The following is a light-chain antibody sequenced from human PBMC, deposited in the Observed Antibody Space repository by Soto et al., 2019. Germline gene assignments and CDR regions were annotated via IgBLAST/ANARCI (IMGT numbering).Light chain of an antibody. J-gene: IGKJ5*01. V-gene: IGKV1-39*01. CDR1: RNVSIY. CDR3: QQSYKMPS. Sequence: ETPLTQSPSSLAASVGDRLTLTCRASRNVSIYLNWYQHKPGKGPTLLIHATSNLQIGVPSRFSGSGSGTEFTLTISSLEPEDFGTYYCQQSYKMPSFGQGTRLVIK. CDR2: ATS.